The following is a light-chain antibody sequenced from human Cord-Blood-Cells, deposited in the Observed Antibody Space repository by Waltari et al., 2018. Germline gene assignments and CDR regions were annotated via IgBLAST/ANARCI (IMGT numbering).Light chain of an antibody. CDR3: QQYDNLPPYT. J-gene: IGKJ2*01. CDR2: DAS. V-gene: IGKV1-33*01. CDR1: QDISKY. Sequence: DIQMTQSPSSLSASVGDRVPITCQASQDISKYLNWYQQKPGKAPKLLIYDASNLETGVPSRFSGSGSGTDFTFTISSLQPEDIATYYCQQYDNLPPYTFGQGTKLEIK.